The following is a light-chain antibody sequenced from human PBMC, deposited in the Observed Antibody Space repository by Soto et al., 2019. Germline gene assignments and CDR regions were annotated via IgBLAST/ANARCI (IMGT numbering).Light chain of an antibody. CDR3: QQYDNRLLT. CDR1: QDISNY. CDR2: DAS. V-gene: IGKV1-33*01. Sequence: DIHMTQSPSSLSASVGDRVTITCQASQDISNYLNWYQQKPGKAPKLLIYDASNLETGVPSRFSGSGSGTDFTFTISSLQPEDIATYYCQQYDNRLLTFGGGTKVDTK. J-gene: IGKJ4*01.